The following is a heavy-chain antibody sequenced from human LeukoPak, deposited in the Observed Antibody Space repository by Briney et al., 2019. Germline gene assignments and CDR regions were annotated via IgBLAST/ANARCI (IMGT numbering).Heavy chain of an antibody. V-gene: IGHV4-39*01. CDR3: ARLRFDFWSGYTHPYFDY. J-gene: IGHJ4*02. Sequence: SATLSLTCPVSGGSITSSSYSWGWIRQPPGKGLEWIGSIYYSGTTSYNPSLKSRVLISVDTSKIQFSLKLSSVAATDTAVYFCARLRFDFWSGYTHPYFDYWGQGTLVTVSS. D-gene: IGHD3-3*01. CDR1: GGSITSSSYS. CDR2: IYYSGTT.